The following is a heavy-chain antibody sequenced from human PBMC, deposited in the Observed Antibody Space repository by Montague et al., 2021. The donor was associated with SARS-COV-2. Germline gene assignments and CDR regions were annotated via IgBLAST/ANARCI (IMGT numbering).Heavy chain of an antibody. D-gene: IGHD3-10*01. CDR2: IYYSGTT. CDR3: ARPLVRGVPKAFDI. CDR1: GASITRNYY. Sequence: SETLSLTCTVSGASITRNYYWGCIRQPPGKGLEWFGNIYYSGTTFINPSLESRVTISVDASKNQFSLSLTSVTAAATAVYYCARPLVRGVPKAFDIWGQGELVIVSS. J-gene: IGHJ3*02. V-gene: IGHV4-39*01.